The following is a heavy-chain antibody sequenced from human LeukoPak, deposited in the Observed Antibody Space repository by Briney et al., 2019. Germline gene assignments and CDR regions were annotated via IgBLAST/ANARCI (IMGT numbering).Heavy chain of an antibody. V-gene: IGHV5-51*01. J-gene: IGHJ3*01. CDR1: GYSFTSYW. D-gene: IGHD2/OR15-2a*01. CDR3: ARQGYVLSSGPSDAFDL. Sequence: GESLNISCKGSGYSFTSYWIGWVRQMRGKGLEWMGINYPGDSDTRYSTSVQGQVTISADKSISTAYLQRSSLKASDTAMYYCARQGYVLSSGPSDAFDLWGQGTMVTVSS. CDR2: NYPGDSDT.